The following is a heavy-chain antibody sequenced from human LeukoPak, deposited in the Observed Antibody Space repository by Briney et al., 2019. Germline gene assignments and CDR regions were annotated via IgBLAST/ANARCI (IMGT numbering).Heavy chain of an antibody. V-gene: IGHV3-9*01. CDR1: GFTFDDYA. CDR3: ALQKRFLEWLPESYYYYYYGMDV. J-gene: IGHJ6*02. CDR2: ISWNSGSI. D-gene: IGHD3-3*01. Sequence: GGSLRLSCAASGFTFDDYAMHWVRQAPGKGLEWVSGISWNSGSIGYADSVKGRFTISRDNAKNSLYLQMNSLRAEDTALYYCALQKRFLEWLPESYYYYYYGMDVWGQGTTVTVSS.